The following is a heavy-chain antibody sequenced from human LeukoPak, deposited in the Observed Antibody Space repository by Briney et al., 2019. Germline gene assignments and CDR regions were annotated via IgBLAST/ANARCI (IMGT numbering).Heavy chain of an antibody. V-gene: IGHV4-59*01. Sequence: SETLSLTCTVSGGSFSTYYWSWIRQPPGKGLEWIGYIYYSGSTNYNPSLKSRVTISVDTSKNQFSLKLSSVTAADTAVYYCARERRRKYYDSPNWFDPWGQGTLVTVSS. D-gene: IGHD3-22*01. CDR1: GGSFSTYY. CDR2: IYYSGST. CDR3: ARERRRKYYDSPNWFDP. J-gene: IGHJ5*02.